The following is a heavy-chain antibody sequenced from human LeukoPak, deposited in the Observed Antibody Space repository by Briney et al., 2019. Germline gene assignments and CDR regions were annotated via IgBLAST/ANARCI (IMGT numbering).Heavy chain of an antibody. Sequence: ASVKVSCKASGDTFSRYAISWVRQAPGQGLEWMGWISAYNGNTNYAQKLQGRVTMTTDTSTSTAYMELRSLRSDDTAVYYCARPTYDSSDYEYFQHWGQGTLVTVSS. CDR3: ARPTYDSSDYEYFQH. V-gene: IGHV1-18*01. D-gene: IGHD3-22*01. CDR2: ISAYNGNT. J-gene: IGHJ1*01. CDR1: GDTFSRYA.